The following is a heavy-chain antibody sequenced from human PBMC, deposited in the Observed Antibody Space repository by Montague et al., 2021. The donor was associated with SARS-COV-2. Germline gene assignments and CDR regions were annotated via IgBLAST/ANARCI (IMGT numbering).Heavy chain of an antibody. J-gene: IGHJ6*03. CDR2: IHYSGST. V-gene: IGHV4-39*01. Sequence: SETLSLTCTVSGASISGSNYYWGWIRQPPGKGLEWIGTIHYSGSTYYKPSLKSRVTTSLDTSKNQFSLKLSSVTAADTAVYYCARWDSGVVINPYYYYYMDVWGKGTTVTVSS. D-gene: IGHD3-3*01. CDR1: GASISGSNYY. CDR3: ARWDSGVVINPYYYYYMDV.